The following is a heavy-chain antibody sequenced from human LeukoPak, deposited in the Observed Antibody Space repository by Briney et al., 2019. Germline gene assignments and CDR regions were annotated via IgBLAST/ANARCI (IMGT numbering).Heavy chain of an antibody. V-gene: IGHV4-39*01. CDR3: ARVAMVTGYYFDY. CDR1: GGSISSSSYY. D-gene: IGHD5-18*01. CDR2: IYYSGST. J-gene: IGHJ4*02. Sequence: PSETLSLTCTVSGGSISSSSYYWGWIRQPPGKGLEWIGSIYYSGSTYYNPSLKSRVTISVDTSKNQFSLKLSSVTAADTAVYYCARVAMVTGYYFDYWGQGTLVTVSS.